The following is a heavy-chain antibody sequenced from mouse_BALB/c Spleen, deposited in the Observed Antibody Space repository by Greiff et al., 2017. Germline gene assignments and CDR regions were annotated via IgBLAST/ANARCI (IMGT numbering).Heavy chain of an antibody. CDR1: GYTFTSYW. D-gene: IGHD2-4*01. Sequence: VQLKESGAELAKPGASVKMSCKASGYTFTSYWMHWVKQRPGQGLEWIGYINPSTGYTEYNQKFKDKATLTADKSSSTAYMQLSSLTSEDSAVYYCARMITTGFAYWGQGTLVTVSA. CDR2: INPSTGYT. CDR3: ARMITTGFAY. V-gene: IGHV1-7*01. J-gene: IGHJ3*01.